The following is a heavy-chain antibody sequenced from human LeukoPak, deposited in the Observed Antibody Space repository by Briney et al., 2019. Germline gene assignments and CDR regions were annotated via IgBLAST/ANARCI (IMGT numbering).Heavy chain of an antibody. CDR2: IYYSGST. J-gene: IGHJ3*02. D-gene: IGHD3-10*01. CDR3: ARDSGLLWFGEPVNYAFDI. Sequence: HPSETLSLTCTVSGGSISSYYWSWIRQPPGKGLEWIGYIYYSGSTNYNPSLKSRVTISVDTSKNQFSLKLSSVTAADTAVYYCARDSGLLWFGEPVNYAFDIWGQGTMVTVSS. V-gene: IGHV4-59*01. CDR1: GGSISSYY.